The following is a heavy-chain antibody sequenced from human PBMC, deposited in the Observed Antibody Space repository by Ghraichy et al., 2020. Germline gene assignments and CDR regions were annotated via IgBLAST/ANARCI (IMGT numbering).Heavy chain of an antibody. CDR2: IRSKANSYAT. J-gene: IGHJ4*02. D-gene: IGHD6-13*01. CDR3: TSGSSSSFDY. V-gene: IGHV3-73*01. Sequence: VGRIRSKANSYATAYAASVKGRFTISRDDSKNTAYLQMNSLKTEDTAVYYCTSGSSSSFDYWGQGT.